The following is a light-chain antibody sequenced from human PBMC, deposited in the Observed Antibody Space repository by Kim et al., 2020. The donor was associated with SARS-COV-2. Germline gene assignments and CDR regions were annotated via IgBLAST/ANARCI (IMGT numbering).Light chain of an antibody. CDR1: QSISSF. Sequence: DIQMTQSPSSLSASVGDRVSITCRASQSISSFLNWYQQKPGKAPKLLIYGASTLQGGVPSRFSGSRSGTDFTLTINSLQPEDFAIYYCQQSYSTSWAFGQGTKVDIK. CDR3: QQSYSTSWA. V-gene: IGKV1-39*01. CDR2: GAS. J-gene: IGKJ1*01.